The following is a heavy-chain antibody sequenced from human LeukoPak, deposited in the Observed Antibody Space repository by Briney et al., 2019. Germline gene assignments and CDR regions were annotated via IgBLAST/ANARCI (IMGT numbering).Heavy chain of an antibody. V-gene: IGHV1-69*13. J-gene: IGHJ3*02. D-gene: IGHD6-6*01. CDR3: ARGYSSSTGCAFDI. Sequence: SVKVSCKASGGTFSSYAISWVRQAPGQGLEWMGGIIPIFGTANYAQKFQGRVTITADESTSTAYMELSSLRSEDTAVYYCARGYSSSTGCAFDIWGQGTMVTVSS. CDR1: GGTFSSYA. CDR2: IIPIFGTA.